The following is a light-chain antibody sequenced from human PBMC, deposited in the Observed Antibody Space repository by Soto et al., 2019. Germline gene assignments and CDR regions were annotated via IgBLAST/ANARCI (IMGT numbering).Light chain of an antibody. Sequence: EIVLTQSPGTLSLSPGERATLSCRASQSISSNYLAWYQHKPGQAPRLLIYDASSKATGTPDRFSGSGSGTDFTLTISRLEPEDVAVYYCQYYGSSQSNTFGQGTRLEIK. CDR2: DAS. CDR1: QSISSNY. J-gene: IGKJ5*01. V-gene: IGKV3-20*01. CDR3: QYYGSSQSNT.